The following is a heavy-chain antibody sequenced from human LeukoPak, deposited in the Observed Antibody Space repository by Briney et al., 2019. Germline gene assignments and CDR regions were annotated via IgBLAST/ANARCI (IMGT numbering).Heavy chain of an antibody. Sequence: GGSLRLSCAASGFTFSSYSMIWVRQAPGKGLEWVANIKQDGSEKYYVDSVKRRFTISRDNAKNLLYLQMNSLRVEDTAMYYCARELVQNLDPWGQGTLVTVSS. D-gene: IGHD6-13*01. CDR1: GFTFSSYS. CDR2: IKQDGSEK. V-gene: IGHV3-7*05. J-gene: IGHJ5*02. CDR3: ARELVQNLDP.